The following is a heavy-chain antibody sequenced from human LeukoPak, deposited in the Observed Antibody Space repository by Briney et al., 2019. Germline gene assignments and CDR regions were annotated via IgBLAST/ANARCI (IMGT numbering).Heavy chain of an antibody. CDR3: AKGGGVFQYLYHYMDV. V-gene: IGHV3-23*01. Sequence: GGSLRLSCVASGFTFSNYAMSWVRQAPGKGLEWVSGIRGSGGSTYYADSVKGRLTISRDNSKNTLYLQMNSLRADDTAVYYCAKGGGVFQYLYHYMDVWGKGTTVTVSS. J-gene: IGHJ6*03. CDR1: GFTFSNYA. CDR2: IRGSGGST. D-gene: IGHD3-16*01.